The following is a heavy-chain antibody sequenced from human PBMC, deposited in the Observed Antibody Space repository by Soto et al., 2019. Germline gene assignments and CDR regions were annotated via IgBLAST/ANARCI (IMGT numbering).Heavy chain of an antibody. D-gene: IGHD2-21*01. CDR3: AEAKGEFEP. Sequence: DSVKVSCKASGYTFTSYYMHWLRQAPGQGLEWMGIINPSGGSTSYAQKFQGRVTMTRDTSTSTVYMQLSSLRSEDTAVYYCAEAKGEFEPWGHRTLVTVSS. J-gene: IGHJ5*02. CDR2: INPSGGST. V-gene: IGHV1-46*01. CDR1: GYTFTSYY.